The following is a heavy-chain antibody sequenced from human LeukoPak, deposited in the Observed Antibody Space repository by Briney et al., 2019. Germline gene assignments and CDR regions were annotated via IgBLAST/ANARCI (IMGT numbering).Heavy chain of an antibody. Sequence: SVKVSCKASGDTFRSYGINWVRQAPGQGLEWMGRIIPIFGTTNYAQKFQGRVTITTDESTSTAYVELSSLRSEDTAIYYCARDSLKTATPLDYWGQGTLVTVSS. CDR2: IIPIFGTT. V-gene: IGHV1-69*05. CDR3: ARDSLKTATPLDY. CDR1: GDTFRSYG. D-gene: IGHD1-26*01. J-gene: IGHJ4*02.